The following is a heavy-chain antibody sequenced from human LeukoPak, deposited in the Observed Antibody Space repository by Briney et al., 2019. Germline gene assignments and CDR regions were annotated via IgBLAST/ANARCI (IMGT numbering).Heavy chain of an antibody. CDR2: IIPIFGTA. J-gene: IGHJ4*02. CDR3: ARAGLAARPYYFDY. D-gene: IGHD6-6*01. CDR1: GGTFSSYA. V-gene: IGHV1-69*05. Sequence: ASVKVSCKASGGTFSSYAISWVRQAPGQGLEWMGGIIPIFGTANYAQKFQGRVTITTDESTSTAYMEPSSLRSEDTAVYYCARAGLAARPYYFDYWGQGTLVTVSS.